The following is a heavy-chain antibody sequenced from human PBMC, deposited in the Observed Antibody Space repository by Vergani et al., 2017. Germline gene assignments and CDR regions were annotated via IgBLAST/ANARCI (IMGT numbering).Heavy chain of an antibody. Sequence: EVQLVESGGGLVQPGGSLRLSCAASVFTFTIHWMSWVRQTRGRGLQWVANIKQGGSEKYYVDSVERRFTISRDNAKRSVYLQMTSLRAEDTGVYFCAIVANDDNTGYYRRFFDHWGRGTLVTVSS. J-gene: IGHJ2*01. CDR1: VFTFTIHW. V-gene: IGHV3-7*01. CDR2: IKQGGSEK. CDR3: AIVANDDNTGYYRRFFDH. D-gene: IGHD3-22*01.